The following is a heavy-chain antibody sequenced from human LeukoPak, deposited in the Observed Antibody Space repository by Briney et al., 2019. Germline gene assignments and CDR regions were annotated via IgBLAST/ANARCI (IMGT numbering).Heavy chain of an antibody. CDR3: ARANDYGVYFDY. J-gene: IGHJ4*02. CDR2: ISYDGSNK. Sequence: PGRSLRLSCAASGFTFSSYAMHWVRQAPGKGLEWVAVISYDGSNKYYADSVKGRFTISRDNSKNTLYLQMNSLRAEDTAVYYCARANDYGVYFDYWGQGTLVTVSS. CDR1: GFTFSSYA. D-gene: IGHD4-17*01. V-gene: IGHV3-30-3*01.